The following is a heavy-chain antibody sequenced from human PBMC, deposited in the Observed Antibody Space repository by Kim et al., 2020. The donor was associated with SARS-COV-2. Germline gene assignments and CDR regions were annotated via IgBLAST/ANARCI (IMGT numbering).Heavy chain of an antibody. D-gene: IGHD1-26*01. CDR1: GGSFSGYY. V-gene: IGHV4-34*01. J-gene: IGHJ4*02. CDR3: ARGRLGFVGATLQYYFDY. Sequence: SETLSLTCAVYGGSFSGYYWSWIRQPPGKGLEWIGEINHSGSTNYNPSLKSRVTISVDTSKNQFSLKLSSVTAADTAVYYCARGRLGFVGATLQYYFDYWGQGTLVTVSS. CDR2: INHSGST.